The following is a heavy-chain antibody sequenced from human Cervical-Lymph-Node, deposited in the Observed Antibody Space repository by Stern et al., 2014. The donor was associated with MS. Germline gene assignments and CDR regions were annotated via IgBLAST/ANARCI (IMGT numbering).Heavy chain of an antibody. CDR2: ISYSGST. V-gene: IGHV4-59*08. D-gene: IGHD6-6*01. CDR1: GGSISSYY. Sequence: VQLEESGPGLVKPSETLSLTCTVSGGSISSYYWSWIRQPPGKGLEWIGYISYSGSTNYIPSLTSRVTISVGTSQNQFSLQLSPGTAADTAVYYCTMAVSSSSGLFDYWGQGTLVTVSS. J-gene: IGHJ4*02. CDR3: TMAVSSSSGLFDY.